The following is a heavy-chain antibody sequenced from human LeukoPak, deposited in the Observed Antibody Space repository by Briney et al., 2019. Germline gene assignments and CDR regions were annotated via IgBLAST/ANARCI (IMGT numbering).Heavy chain of an antibody. CDR1: GLTFSSYW. V-gene: IGHV3-74*01. CDR3: AREHSSSWSPPDAFDI. J-gene: IGHJ3*02. Sequence: GGSLRLSCAASGLTFSSYWMHWVRQAPGKGLVWVSRINSDGSSTSYADSVKGRFTISRDNAKNTLYLQMNSLRAEDTAVYYCAREHSSSWSPPDAFDIWGQGTMVTVSS. D-gene: IGHD6-13*01. CDR2: INSDGSST.